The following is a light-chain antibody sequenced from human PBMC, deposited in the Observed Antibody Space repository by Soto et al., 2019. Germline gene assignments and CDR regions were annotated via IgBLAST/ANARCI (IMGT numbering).Light chain of an antibody. V-gene: IGLV1-40*01. CDR2: GNI. J-gene: IGLJ1*01. CDR1: SSNIGAGYD. Sequence: QSVLSQPPSVSGAPGQKVTITCTVSSSNIGAGYDLHWYQQLPGTAPKLLLYGNINRPSGVPDRFSGSKSGTSASLAITGLQAEDEADYYCQSYDTSLSAYVFGTGTKVTV. CDR3: QSYDTSLSAYV.